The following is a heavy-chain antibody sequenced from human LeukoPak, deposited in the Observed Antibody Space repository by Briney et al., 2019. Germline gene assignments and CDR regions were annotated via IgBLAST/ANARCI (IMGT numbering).Heavy chain of an antibody. V-gene: IGHV4-4*02. Sequence: SGTLSLTCAVSGGSISSSNWWSWVRQPPGKGLEWIGEIYHSGSTNYNPSLKSRVTISVDKSKNQFSLKLSSVTAADTAVYYCARDWSYGGNSNAFDIWGQGTMVTVSS. CDR3: ARDWSYGGNSNAFDI. CDR1: GGSISSSNW. D-gene: IGHD4-23*01. CDR2: IYHSGST. J-gene: IGHJ3*02.